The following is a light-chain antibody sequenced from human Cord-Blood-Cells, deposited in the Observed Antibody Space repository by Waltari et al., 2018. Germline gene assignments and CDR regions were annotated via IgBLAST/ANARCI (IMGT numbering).Light chain of an antibody. CDR3: QQCYSTRT. CDR2: AAS. CDR1: QGISNS. Sequence: DIQMTQSPSSLSASVGDRVTITCRASQGISNSLAWYQQKPGKAPKLLLYAASRLESGGPSRFSGSGSGTDYTLTISSLQPEDFATYYCQQCYSTRTFGQGTKVEIK. J-gene: IGKJ1*01. V-gene: IGKV1-NL1*01.